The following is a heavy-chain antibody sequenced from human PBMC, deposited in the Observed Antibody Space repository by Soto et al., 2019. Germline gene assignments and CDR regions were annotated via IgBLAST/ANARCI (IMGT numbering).Heavy chain of an antibody. V-gene: IGHV1-18*01. D-gene: IGHD3-3*01. Sequence: ASVKVSCKASGYTFTSYGISWVRQAPGQGLEWMGWISAYNGNTNYAQKLQGRVTMTTDTSTSTAYMELRSLRSDDTAVYYCARDSEWLASYYYYGMDVWGQGTTVTVSS. CDR1: GYTFTSYG. CDR3: ARDSEWLASYYYYGMDV. J-gene: IGHJ6*02. CDR2: ISAYNGNT.